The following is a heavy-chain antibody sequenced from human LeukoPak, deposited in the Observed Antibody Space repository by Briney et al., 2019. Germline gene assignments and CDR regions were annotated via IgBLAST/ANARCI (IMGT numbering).Heavy chain of an antibody. CDR3: TTGIAVAGTRALGMDV. D-gene: IGHD6-19*01. CDR1: GFAPSNAR. Sequence: RRSLRLSCAVSGFAPSNARMSWVCQAPGKGLEWVGRIKSKTDGETTDYAAPVKGRFTISRDDSKNTLYLQMNSLKTEDTAVYYCTTGIAVAGTRALGMDVLGQGTTVTVSS. J-gene: IGHJ6*02. V-gene: IGHV3-15*01. CDR2: IKSKTDGETT.